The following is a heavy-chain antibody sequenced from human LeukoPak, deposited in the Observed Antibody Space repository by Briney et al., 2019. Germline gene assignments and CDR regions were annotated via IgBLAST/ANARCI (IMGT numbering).Heavy chain of an antibody. V-gene: IGHV4-39*07. CDR2: IDHSGSS. CDR1: GGSISSSTYY. Sequence: SETLSLTCTVSGGSISSSTYYWGWIRQPPGKGLEWIGSIDHSGSSYYNPSLKSRVTLSEDTSKNQFSLKVNSVTAADTAVYYCARKRAYGGRRHISAEYFQHWGQGTLVTVSS. D-gene: IGHD4-23*01. J-gene: IGHJ1*01. CDR3: ARKRAYGGRRHISAEYFQH.